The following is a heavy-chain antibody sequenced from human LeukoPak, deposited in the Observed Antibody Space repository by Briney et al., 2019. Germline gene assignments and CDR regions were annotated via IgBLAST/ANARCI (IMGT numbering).Heavy chain of an antibody. CDR1: GGSISSYY. CDR3: ARESHYSGSEAHPGY. J-gene: IGHJ4*02. CDR2: IYTSGST. D-gene: IGHD3-10*01. Sequence: SETLSLTCTVSGGSISSYYWSWIRQPAGKGLEWIGRIYTSGSTNYNPSLKSRVTMSVDTSKNQFSLKLSSVTAADTAVYYCARESHYSGSEAHPGYWGQRTLVTVSS. V-gene: IGHV4-4*07.